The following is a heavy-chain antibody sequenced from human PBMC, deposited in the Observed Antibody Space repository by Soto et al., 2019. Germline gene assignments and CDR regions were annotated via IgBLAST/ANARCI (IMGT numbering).Heavy chain of an antibody. Sequence: EVRLLESGGGSEQPGGSLRLSCAASGFNFRTYAMYWVRQAPGKGLEWVSAIDDGNSAYYADSVKGRFIISRDNSRNTLYLQMDGLRVADTAKYFCTKRPMCAVDCWYFDDWGQGILVTVSS. CDR2: IDDGNSA. CDR3: TKRPMCAVDCWYFDD. CDR1: GFNFRTYA. J-gene: IGHJ4*02. V-gene: IGHV3-23*05. D-gene: IGHD3-9*01.